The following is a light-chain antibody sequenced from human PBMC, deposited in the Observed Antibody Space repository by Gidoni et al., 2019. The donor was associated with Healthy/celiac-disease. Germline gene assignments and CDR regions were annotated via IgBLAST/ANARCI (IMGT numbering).Light chain of an antibody. CDR1: QGIRSW. CDR2: SAY. CDR3: QQANSFPLT. V-gene: IGKV1-12*01. Sequence: DIQRTQSPSSVSASVGDRVTITCRASQGIRSWLVWYQKKPGKAPKLLIYSAYSLPSGVPSRFSGSVSGTAFTLTISSLQSEDFATYYFQQANSFPLTFGQGTKVEIK. J-gene: IGKJ1*01.